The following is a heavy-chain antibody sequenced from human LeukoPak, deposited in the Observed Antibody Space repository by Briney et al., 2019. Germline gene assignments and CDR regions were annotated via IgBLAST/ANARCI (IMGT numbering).Heavy chain of an antibody. J-gene: IGHJ4*02. D-gene: IGHD3-10*01. CDR3: ARNLWVLRGSFDC. Sequence: PSETLSLTCTVSGGSISSSTYYWGWIRQPPGKELEWIGDIYFSGSTYYNPSLKSRVTISVDTSKNQFSLKLSSVTAADTALYYCARNLWVLRGSFDCWGPGTLVTVSS. V-gene: IGHV4-39*07. CDR1: GGSISSSTYY. CDR2: IYFSGST.